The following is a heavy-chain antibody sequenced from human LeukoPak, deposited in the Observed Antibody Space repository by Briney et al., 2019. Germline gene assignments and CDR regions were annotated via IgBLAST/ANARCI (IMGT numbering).Heavy chain of an antibody. V-gene: IGHV4-4*09. CDR2: ILTSGTT. J-gene: IGHJ4*02. CDR1: NGSISSYH. Sequence: SETLSLTCTVSNGSISSYHWSWVRQPPGKGLEWIGYILTSGTTNYNPSLKSRLTISVDTSKNQITLKLSSVTAADTAVYYCARDWAGIAAAGIVHGSYYYDSTPDYWGQGTLVTVSS. D-gene: IGHD6-13*01. CDR3: ARDWAGIAAAGIVHGSYYYDSTPDY.